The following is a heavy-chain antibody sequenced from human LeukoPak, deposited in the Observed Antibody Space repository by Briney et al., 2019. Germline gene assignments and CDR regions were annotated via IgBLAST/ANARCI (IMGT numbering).Heavy chain of an antibody. CDR3: ARDNPPSYCGGDCAGSFDY. CDR1: GYTFNNYD. CDR2: MNPNSGNT. Sequence: ASVKVSCKASGYTFNNYDINWVRQAPGQGLEWMGWMNPNSGNTGYAQKFQGRFTLTRETFISTAYMELSSLRSDDTAVYYCARDNPPSYCGGDCAGSFDYWGQGTLVTVSS. V-gene: IGHV1-8*01. D-gene: IGHD2-21*02. J-gene: IGHJ4*02.